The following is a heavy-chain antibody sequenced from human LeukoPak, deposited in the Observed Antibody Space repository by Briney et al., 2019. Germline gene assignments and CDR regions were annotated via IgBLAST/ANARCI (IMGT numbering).Heavy chain of an antibody. D-gene: IGHD6-19*01. CDR3: ARVVPGYSSGWYFDI. CDR1: GGSISSGDYY. CDR2: IYYSGST. J-gene: IGHJ3*02. Sequence: SQTLSLTCTVSGGSISSGDYYWSWIRQPPGKGLEWIGYIYYSGSTYYNPSLKSRVTIAVDTSKNQFSLKLSSVTAADTAVYYCARVVPGYSSGWYFDIWGQGTMVTVSS. V-gene: IGHV4-30-4*01.